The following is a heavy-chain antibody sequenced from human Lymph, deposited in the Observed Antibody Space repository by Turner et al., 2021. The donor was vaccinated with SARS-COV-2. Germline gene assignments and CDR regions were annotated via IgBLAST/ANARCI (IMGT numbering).Heavy chain of an antibody. J-gene: IGHJ6*02. Sequence: EVEPVETERGLLEPGGSMRLGCAASGIIVSRNYMNWFRQAPGEGLEWVSVIYSRGTTYTADSVKGRFTISRDNAKNTLYLQMNSLRVEDTAVYYCARELGTDGMDVWGQGTTVTVSS. CDR2: IYSRGTT. V-gene: IGHV3-53*02. CDR1: GIIVSRNY. D-gene: IGHD2-8*02. CDR3: ARELGTDGMDV.